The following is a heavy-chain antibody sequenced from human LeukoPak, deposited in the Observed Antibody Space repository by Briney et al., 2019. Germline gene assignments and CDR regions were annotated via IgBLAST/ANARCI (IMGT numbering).Heavy chain of an antibody. J-gene: IGHJ4*02. V-gene: IGHV4-39*01. CDR2: IFYSGSN. D-gene: IGHD6-13*01. CDR3: ARLAGSWYFIFDY. CDR1: GGSISGSSYY. Sequence: PSETLSLTCNVSGGSISGSSYYWGWIRQPPGKGLEWIGSIFYSGSNYYNPSLKSRVTISVDTSRNQFSLKLSSVTAADTAVYYCARLAGSWYFIFDYWGQGTLVTVSS.